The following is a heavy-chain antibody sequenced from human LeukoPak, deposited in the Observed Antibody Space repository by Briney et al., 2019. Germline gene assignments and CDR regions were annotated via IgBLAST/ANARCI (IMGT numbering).Heavy chain of an antibody. J-gene: IGHJ4*02. CDR3: ARGTAGYFDY. Sequence: GASVKVSCKTSGYSFTSYGISWVRQAPGQGLEWLGWISGYNGNTNYAQKLQGRVTMTTDTSTSTAYMELRSLRSDDTAVYYCARGTAGYFDYWGQGTLVTVSS. V-gene: IGHV1-18*01. CDR1: GYSFTSYG. D-gene: IGHD2-2*01. CDR2: ISGYNGNT.